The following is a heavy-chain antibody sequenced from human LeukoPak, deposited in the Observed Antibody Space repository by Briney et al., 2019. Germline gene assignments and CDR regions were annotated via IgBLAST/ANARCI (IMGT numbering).Heavy chain of an antibody. CDR3: SRHAYYYASGTYYSYYGMDV. CDR2: ISGSGGST. J-gene: IGHJ6*02. Sequence: GGSLRLSCAASGFTFSSYAMSWVRQAPGKGLEWVSAISGSGGSTYYADSVKGRFTISRDNSKNTLYLQMNSLKTEDTAVYYCSRHAYYYASGTYYSYYGMDVWGQGTTVTVSS. V-gene: IGHV3-23*01. D-gene: IGHD3-10*01. CDR1: GFTFSSYA.